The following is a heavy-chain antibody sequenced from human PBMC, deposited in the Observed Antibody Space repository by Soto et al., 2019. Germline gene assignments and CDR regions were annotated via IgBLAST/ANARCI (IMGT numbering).Heavy chain of an antibody. J-gene: IGHJ4*02. CDR2: INAGNGNT. CDR1: GYTFTGYA. V-gene: IGHV1-3*01. D-gene: IGHD3-22*01. CDR3: ATVTMISWAYFDY. Sequence: ASVKVSCKASGYTFTGYAMHWVRQAPGQRLEWMGWINAGNGNTKYPQKFQGRVTITRDTSASTAYMELSSLRSEDTAVYYCATVTMISWAYFDYWGQGTLVTVSS.